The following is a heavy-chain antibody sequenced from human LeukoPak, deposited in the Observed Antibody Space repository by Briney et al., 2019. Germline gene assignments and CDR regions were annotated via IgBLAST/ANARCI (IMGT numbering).Heavy chain of an antibody. CDR2: ISAYNGNT. CDR1: GYTFTSYG. Sequence: GASVKVSCKASGYTFTSYGISWVRQAPGQGLEWMGWISAYNGNTNYAQKFQGRVTMTEDTSTDTAYMELSSLRSEDTAVYYCATTMVRGVLIDYWGQGTLVTVSS. D-gene: IGHD3-10*01. J-gene: IGHJ4*02. V-gene: IGHV1-18*01. CDR3: ATTMVRGVLIDY.